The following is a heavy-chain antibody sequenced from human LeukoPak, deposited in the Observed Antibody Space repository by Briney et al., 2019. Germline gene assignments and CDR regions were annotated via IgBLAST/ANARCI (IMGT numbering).Heavy chain of an antibody. CDR2: IYYSGST. J-gene: IGHJ3*02. Sequence: SETLSLTCTVSGGSISSSSYYWGWIRQPPGKGLEWIGSIYYSGSTYYNPSLKSRVTISVDTSKNQFSLKLSSVTAADTAVYYCAKGIVGATKDAFDIWGQGTMVTVSS. D-gene: IGHD1-26*01. CDR1: GGSISSSSYY. V-gene: IGHV4-39*07. CDR3: AKGIVGATKDAFDI.